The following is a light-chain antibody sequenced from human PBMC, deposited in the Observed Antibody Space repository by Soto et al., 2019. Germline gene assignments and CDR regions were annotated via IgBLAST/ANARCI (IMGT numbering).Light chain of an antibody. J-gene: IGLJ1*01. CDR2: DNN. CDR1: SSNIGNNY. Sequence: QSVLTQPPSVSAAPGQKVTISCSGSSSNIGNNYVSWYQQFPGTAPKLLIYDNNKRPSGIPDRFSGSKSGPSATLGITGLQTGDEADYYCGTWDSSLSAFYVFGTGTKVTVL. V-gene: IGLV1-51*01. CDR3: GTWDSSLSAFYV.